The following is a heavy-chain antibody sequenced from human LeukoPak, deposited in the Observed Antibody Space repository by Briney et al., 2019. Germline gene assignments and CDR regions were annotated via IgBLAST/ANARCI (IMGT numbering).Heavy chain of an antibody. V-gene: IGHV3-7*01. CDR2: IKQDGSMK. J-gene: IGHJ6*04. CDR3: AELGITMNGGV. CDR1: GFTFSRYW. Sequence: GGSLRLSCVASGFTFSRYWMSWVRQAPGKGLEWVANIKQDGSMKYYVDSVKGRFTISRDNAKNSLNLQMISLRAEDTAVYYCAELGITMNGGVWGKGTTVTISS. D-gene: IGHD3-10*02.